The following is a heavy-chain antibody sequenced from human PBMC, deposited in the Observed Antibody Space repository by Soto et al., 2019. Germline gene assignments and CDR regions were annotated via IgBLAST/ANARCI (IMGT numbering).Heavy chain of an antibody. J-gene: IGHJ6*02. D-gene: IGHD4-4*01. CDR1: GFTFSDYA. CDR2: SSGGAGRT. CDR3: AKERERGTETNLYYGLDV. Sequence: EVQRLESGGGLIQPGGSLRLSCVSSGFTFSDYAMTWVRQAPGKGLEWVSSSSGGAGRTYFADSVKGRFSISRDNARSTLFLKMNSLRVEDTALYYCAKERERGTETNLYYGLDVWGQGTTVTVSS. V-gene: IGHV3-23*01.